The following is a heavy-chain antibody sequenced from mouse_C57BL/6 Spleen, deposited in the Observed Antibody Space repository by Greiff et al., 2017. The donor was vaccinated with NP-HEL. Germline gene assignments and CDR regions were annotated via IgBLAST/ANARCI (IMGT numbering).Heavy chain of an antibody. V-gene: IGHV1-80*01. Sequence: VQPPQSVVELVKPGASVKISCKASGYAFSSYWMNWVKQRPGKGLEWIGQIYPGDGDTNYNGKFKGKATLTADKSSSTAYMQLSSLTSEDSAVYFCARLDSSGPDYFDYWGQGTTLTVSS. CDR3: ARLDSSGPDYFDY. CDR2: IYPGDGDT. D-gene: IGHD3-2*02. J-gene: IGHJ2*01. CDR1: GYAFSSYW.